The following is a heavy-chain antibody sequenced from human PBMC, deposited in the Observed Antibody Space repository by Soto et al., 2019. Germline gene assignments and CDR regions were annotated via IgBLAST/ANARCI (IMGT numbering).Heavy chain of an antibody. D-gene: IGHD3-3*01. J-gene: IGHJ5*02. CDR3: ARYYYDFWGGYRNNWLDP. V-gene: IGHV4-4*02. Sequence: SETLSLTCAVSGGSISSSNWWSWVRHPPGKGLELIGEIYHSGSTNYNPSLKSRVTISLDTSKNQFSLKLSSVTAADTAVYYCARYYYDFWGGYRNNWLDPWGQGTMVNVSS. CDR2: IYHSGST. CDR1: GGSISSSNW.